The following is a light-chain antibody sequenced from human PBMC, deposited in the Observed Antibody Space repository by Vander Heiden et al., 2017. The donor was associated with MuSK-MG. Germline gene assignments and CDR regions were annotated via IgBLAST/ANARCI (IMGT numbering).Light chain of an antibody. V-gene: IGKV4-1*01. CDR2: CAS. J-gene: IGKJ1*01. Sequence: DIVMTQSPDSMAVSLGERATINCKSSQSVLYRSSNKNYLACFQQKPGQPPKLLIYCASTRESGVPDRFSVSGSWTDFTLTISSLQAEDVAVYYCQQHYSTPWTFGQGTKVEIK. CDR3: QQHYSTPWT. CDR1: QSVLYRSSNKNY.